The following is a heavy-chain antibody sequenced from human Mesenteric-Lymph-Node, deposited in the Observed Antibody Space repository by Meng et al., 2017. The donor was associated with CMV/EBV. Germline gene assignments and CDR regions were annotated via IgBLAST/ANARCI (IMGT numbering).Heavy chain of an antibody. CDR3: AKEGRSDPYYFDY. J-gene: IGHJ4*02. CDR1: GDSVSTGSHY. Sequence: SETLSLTCTVSGDSVSTGSHYWSWIRQPPEKGLEWIGYIYYGGSFKYNPSLKSRVTISVDRPKNQLSLHLTSVTAADTAIYYCAKEGRSDPYYFDYWGQGTLVTVSS. V-gene: IGHV4-61*01. D-gene: IGHD3-10*01. CDR2: IYYGGSF.